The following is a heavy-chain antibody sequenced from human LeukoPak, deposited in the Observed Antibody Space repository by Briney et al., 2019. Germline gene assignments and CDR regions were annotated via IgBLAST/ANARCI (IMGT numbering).Heavy chain of an antibody. CDR2: ISYDGSNK. J-gene: IGHJ4*02. Sequence: PGGSLRLSCAASGFTFSSYAMHWVCQAPGKGLEWVAVISYDGSNKYYADSVKGRFTISRDNSKNTLYLQMNSLRAEDTAVYYCASSGSYSYFDYWGQGTLVTVSS. V-gene: IGHV3-30-3*01. CDR3: ASSGSYSYFDY. CDR1: GFTFSSYA. D-gene: IGHD3-10*01.